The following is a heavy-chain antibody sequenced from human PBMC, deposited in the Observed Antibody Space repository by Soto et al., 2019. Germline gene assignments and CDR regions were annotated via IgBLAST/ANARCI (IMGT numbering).Heavy chain of an antibody. CDR3: ASLGRAAMAPYYYYGMDV. Sequence: EVQLVESGGGLVQPGGSLRLSCAASGFTFSSYWMHWVRQAPGKGLVWVSRINSDGSSTSYADSVKGRFTISRDNAKNPLDLQMKSLRAEDTAVYYCASLGRAAMAPYYYYGMDVWGQGTTVTVSS. D-gene: IGHD5-18*01. CDR1: GFTFSSYW. V-gene: IGHV3-74*01. J-gene: IGHJ6*02. CDR2: INSDGSST.